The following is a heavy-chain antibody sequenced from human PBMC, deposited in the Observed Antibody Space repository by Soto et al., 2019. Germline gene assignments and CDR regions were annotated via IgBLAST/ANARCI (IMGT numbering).Heavy chain of an antibody. CDR3: AKVPQNSWSDVHYFDS. Sequence: EVQLLESGGSLVQPGGSVRLSCAASGFTFRNYVMSWLRQAPGKGLEWVSTVSGSGATNYADSVKGRFVSSRDNSMGMVYLKMIILRDEDTAVYYCAKVPQNSWSDVHYFDSWGPGTLVTVSS. J-gene: IGHJ4*02. V-gene: IGHV3-23*01. D-gene: IGHD3-3*01. CDR2: VSGSGAT. CDR1: GFTFRNYV.